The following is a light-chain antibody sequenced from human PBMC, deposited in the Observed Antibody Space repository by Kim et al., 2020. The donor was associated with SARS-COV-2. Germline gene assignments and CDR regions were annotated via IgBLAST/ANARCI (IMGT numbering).Light chain of an antibody. J-gene: IGKJ5*01. CDR3: QQRDNWPPLIT. CDR2: DAS. CDR1: DRVGTS. V-gene: IGKV3-11*01. Sequence: PEENATLSVRASDRVGTSLAWYQQKPGQAPRLLIYDASDRAAGIPARFSGSGSGTDFILTIRRLEPEDSAVYYCQQRDNWPPLITFGQGTRLEIK.